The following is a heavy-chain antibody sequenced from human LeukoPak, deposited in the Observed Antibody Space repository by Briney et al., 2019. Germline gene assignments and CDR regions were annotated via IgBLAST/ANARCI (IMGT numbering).Heavy chain of an antibody. CDR3: ARDQPNSSCYLGFDY. V-gene: IGHV3-7*01. J-gene: IGHJ4*02. CDR1: GFTFSSYW. D-gene: IGHD3-22*01. Sequence: PGGSLRLSCAASGFTFSSYWMSWVRQAPGKGLEWVANIKQDGSEKYYVDSVKGRFTISRDNAKNSLYLQMNSLRAEDTAVYYCARDQPNSSCYLGFDYWGQGTLVTVSS. CDR2: IKQDGSEK.